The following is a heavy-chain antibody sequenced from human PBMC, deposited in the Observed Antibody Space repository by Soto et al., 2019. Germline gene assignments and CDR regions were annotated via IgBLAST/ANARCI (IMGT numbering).Heavy chain of an antibody. D-gene: IGHD7-27*01. CDR2: IYFNGNT. CDR1: GGSISNHY. V-gene: IGHV4-59*11. CDR3: TRANWYSEY. Sequence: QVQLQESGPGLVKPSETLSLTCTVSGGSISNHYWSWIRQPPGKGLEWIGYIYFNGNTNYNPSLKSRGTMSVDTSKHQISLKLSSVTAADTAVYYCTRANWYSEYWGQGTLVTVSS. J-gene: IGHJ4*02.